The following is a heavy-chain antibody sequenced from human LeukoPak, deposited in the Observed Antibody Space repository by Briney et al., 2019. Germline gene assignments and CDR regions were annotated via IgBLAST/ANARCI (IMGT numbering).Heavy chain of an antibody. CDR3: ARVKNSGYDQYYFDY. Sequence: KPSETLSLTCTVSGGSISSYYWNWIRQPPGKGLEWIGYIYYSGSTNYYPSPKSRVTISVDTSKNQFSLKLSSVTAADTAVYYCARVKNSGYDQYYFDYWGQGTLVTVSS. CDR2: IYYSGST. V-gene: IGHV4-59*01. J-gene: IGHJ4*02. D-gene: IGHD5-12*01. CDR1: GGSISSYY.